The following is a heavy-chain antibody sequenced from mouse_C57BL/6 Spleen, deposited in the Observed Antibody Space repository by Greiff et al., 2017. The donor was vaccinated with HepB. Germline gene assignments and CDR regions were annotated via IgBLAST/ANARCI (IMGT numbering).Heavy chain of an antibody. CDR2: IWSGGST. D-gene: IGHD2-4*01. CDR1: GFSLTSYG. J-gene: IGHJ4*01. V-gene: IGHV2-2*01. Sequence: VQLVESGPGLVQPSQSLSITCTVSGFSLTSYGVHWVRQSPGKGLEWLGVIWSGGSTDYNAAFISRLSISKDNSKSQVFFKMNSLQADDTAIYYCAPITTLYYYAMDYWGQGTSVTVSS. CDR3: APITTLYYYAMDY.